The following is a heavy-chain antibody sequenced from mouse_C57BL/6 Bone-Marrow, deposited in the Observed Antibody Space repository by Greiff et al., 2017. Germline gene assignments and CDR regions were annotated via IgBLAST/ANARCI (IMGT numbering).Heavy chain of an antibody. CDR1: GYTFTSYW. Sequence: QVQLQQPGAELVKPGASVKLSCKASGYTFTSYWMHWVKQRPGQGLEWIGMIHPNSGSTNYNEKFKSKATLTVDKSSSTAYMQLSSLTSDDSAVXYCASHYYYHYARDYWGQGTSVTVSS. CDR2: IHPNSGST. D-gene: IGHD2-4*01. CDR3: ASHYYYHYARDY. V-gene: IGHV1-64*01. J-gene: IGHJ4*01.